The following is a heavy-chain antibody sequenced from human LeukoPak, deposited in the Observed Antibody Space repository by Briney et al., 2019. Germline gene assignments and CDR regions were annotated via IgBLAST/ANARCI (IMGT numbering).Heavy chain of an antibody. CDR2: ISGSGGST. V-gene: IGHV3-23*01. D-gene: IGHD5-18*01. CDR3: AKDPYSYATPFDY. Sequence: QPGGSLRLSCVASEFTFSSYAMHWVRQAPGKGLEWVSAISGSGGSTYYADSVKGRFTISRDNSKNTLYLQMNSLRAEDTAVYYCAKDPYSYATPFDYWGQGTLVTVSS. J-gene: IGHJ4*02. CDR1: EFTFSSYA.